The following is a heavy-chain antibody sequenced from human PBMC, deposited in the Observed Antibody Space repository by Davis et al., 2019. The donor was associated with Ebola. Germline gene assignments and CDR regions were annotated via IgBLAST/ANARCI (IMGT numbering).Heavy chain of an antibody. CDR3: ARKFRP. V-gene: IGHV3-21*01. J-gene: IGHJ5*02. CDR2: ILSDSSSL. CDR1: GFTFSSYT. Sequence: PGGSLRLSCSVSGFTFSSYTMNWVRQAPGKGLEWVASILSDSSSLYYSDSVKGRFTISRDNAKSSLYLQLDGLRVEDTATYLCARKFRPWGQGTLVTVSS.